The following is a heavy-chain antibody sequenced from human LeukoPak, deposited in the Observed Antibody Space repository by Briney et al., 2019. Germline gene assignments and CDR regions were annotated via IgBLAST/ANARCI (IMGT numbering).Heavy chain of an antibody. J-gene: IGHJ4*02. Sequence: GGSLRLSCAASGFTFSNHGMHWVRQAPGKGLEWVALIWYDGSNKEYAESVKGRFTISRDNSKNTLYLQMSSLRAEDTAVYYCVKGLSDTATDDYWGQGTLVTVSS. CDR2: IWYDGSNK. CDR1: GFTFSNHG. V-gene: IGHV3-30*02. CDR3: VKGLSDTATDDY. D-gene: IGHD5-18*01.